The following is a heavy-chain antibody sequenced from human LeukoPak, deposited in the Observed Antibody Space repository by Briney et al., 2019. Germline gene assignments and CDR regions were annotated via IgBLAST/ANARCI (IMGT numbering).Heavy chain of an antibody. CDR1: GYTYTSYD. CDR3: ATAPTFLGITGTIGGNYYYMDV. J-gene: IGHJ6*03. V-gene: IGHV1-8*03. D-gene: IGHD1-20*01. CDR2: MNPNSGNT. Sequence: ASVKVSCKASGYTYTSYDINWVRQATGQGLEWMGWMNPNSGNTGYAQKFQGRVTITRNTSISTAYMELSSLRSEDTAVCYCATAPTFLGITGTIGGNYYYMDVWGKGTTVTVSS.